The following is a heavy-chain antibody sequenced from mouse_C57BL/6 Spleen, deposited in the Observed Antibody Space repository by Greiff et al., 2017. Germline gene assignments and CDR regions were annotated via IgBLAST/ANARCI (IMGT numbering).Heavy chain of an antibody. V-gene: IGHV1-61*01. CDR1: GYTFTSYW. CDR3: AREGEYGYDEGYAMDY. Sequence: VQLQQPGAELVRPGSSVKLSCKASGYTFTSYWMDWVKQRPGQGLEWIGNIYPSDSETHYNQKFKDKATLTVDKSSSTAYMQLSSLTSEDSAVYYCAREGEYGYDEGYAMDYWGQGTSVTVSS. CDR2: IYPSDSET. D-gene: IGHD2-2*01. J-gene: IGHJ4*01.